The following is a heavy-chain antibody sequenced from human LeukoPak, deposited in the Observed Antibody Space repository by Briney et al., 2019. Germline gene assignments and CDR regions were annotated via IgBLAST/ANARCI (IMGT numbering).Heavy chain of an antibody. Sequence: SETLSLTCTVSGGTISSYYWNWIRQPPGKGLEWIGYIHYSGSTKYNPSLKSRVTISVETSKNHFSLKLSSVTAADTAVYYCARWYSSGWAFDYWGQGTLVTVSS. CDR1: GGTISSYY. CDR3: ARWYSSGWAFDY. CDR2: IHYSGST. J-gene: IGHJ4*02. V-gene: IGHV4-59*08. D-gene: IGHD6-19*01.